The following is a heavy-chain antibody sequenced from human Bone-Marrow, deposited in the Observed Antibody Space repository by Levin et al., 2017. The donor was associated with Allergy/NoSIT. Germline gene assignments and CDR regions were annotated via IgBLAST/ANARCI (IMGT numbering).Heavy chain of an antibody. CDR2: IRDSGRST. D-gene: IGHD6-19*01. CDR3: VKRAVAGTGGPYYFDS. Sequence: GESLKISCAASGFNFRIYAMNWVRQAPGKGLEWVSAIRDSGRSTYYADSVKGRFTISRDNSENTVSLQMNSLRVDDTAVYYCVKRAVAGTGGPYYFDSWGPGTLVTVST. CDR1: GFNFRIYA. V-gene: IGHV3-23*01. J-gene: IGHJ4*02.